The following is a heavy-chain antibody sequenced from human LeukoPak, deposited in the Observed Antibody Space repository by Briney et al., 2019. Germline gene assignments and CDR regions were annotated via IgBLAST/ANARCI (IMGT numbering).Heavy chain of an antibody. CDR3: ARGEVTGGNSGWNDY. J-gene: IGHJ4*02. CDR1: GGSLSGYY. D-gene: IGHD6-19*01. CDR2: INHSGST. V-gene: IGHV4-34*01. Sequence: SETLSLTCAVYGGSLSGYYWSWIRQPPGKGLEWIGEINHSGSTNYNPSLKSRVTISVDTSKNQFSLKLSSVTAADTAVYYCARGEVTGGNSGWNDYWGQGTLVTVSS.